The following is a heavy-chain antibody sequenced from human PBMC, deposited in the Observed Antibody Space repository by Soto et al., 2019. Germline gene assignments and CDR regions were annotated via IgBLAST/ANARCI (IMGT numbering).Heavy chain of an antibody. Sequence: QVQLQESGPGLVKPSETLSLTCTVSGGSISSYYWSWIRQPAGKGLEWIGRMYPSGSTNYKPPLTTRVTMSVDPSKNPFSLKLNSVTAADTAVYYCARYCNNATCYRWFDPWGQGTLVTVSS. V-gene: IGHV4-4*07. CDR3: ARYCNNATCYRWFDP. CDR2: MYPSGST. J-gene: IGHJ5*02. D-gene: IGHD2-2*01. CDR1: GGSISSYY.